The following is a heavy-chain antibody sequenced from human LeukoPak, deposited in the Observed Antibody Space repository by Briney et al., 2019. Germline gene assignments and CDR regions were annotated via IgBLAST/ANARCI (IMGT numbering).Heavy chain of an antibody. V-gene: IGHV3-21*01. J-gene: IGHJ4*02. CDR3: ARGMLEGYCSGGSCYLVDY. CDR2: ISSGSGYI. D-gene: IGHD2-15*01. CDR1: GFTFTTYS. Sequence: KSGGSLRLSCAASGFTFTTYSMNWVRQAPGKGLEWVSSISSGSGYIYYADSVKGRFTISRDNAKSPLYLQMNSLRAEDTAVYYCARGMLEGYCSGGSCYLVDYWGQGTLVTVSS.